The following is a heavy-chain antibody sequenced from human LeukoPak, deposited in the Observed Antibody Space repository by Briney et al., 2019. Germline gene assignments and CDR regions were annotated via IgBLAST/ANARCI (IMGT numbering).Heavy chain of an antibody. D-gene: IGHD6-19*01. V-gene: IGHV3-30-3*01. J-gene: IGHJ4*02. CDR2: TSYDGSNK. CDR1: GFTFSSYA. Sequence: GGSLRLSCAASGFTFSSYAMHWVRQAPGKGLEWVAVTSYDGSNKYYADSVKGRFTISRDNSKNTLYLQMNSLRAEDTAVYYCARNARRVYSSGWYDGAFDYWGQGTLVTVSS. CDR3: ARNARRVYSSGWYDGAFDY.